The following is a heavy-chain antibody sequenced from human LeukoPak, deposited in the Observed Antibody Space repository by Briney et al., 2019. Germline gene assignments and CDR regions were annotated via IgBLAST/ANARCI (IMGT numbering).Heavy chain of an antibody. CDR2: ISGTGSST. J-gene: IGHJ4*02. V-gene: IGHV3-23*01. CDR3: AKHPYDSSGYYYLYYFDY. Sequence: GGSLRLSCEASGFTFGNYAMNWVRQAPGKGLEWVSTISGTGSSTYYADSAKGRFTISRDNSKDTLFLQLNSLTAADTAMYFCAKHPYDSSGYYYLYYFDYWGQGTLVTVSS. D-gene: IGHD3-22*01. CDR1: GFTFGNYA.